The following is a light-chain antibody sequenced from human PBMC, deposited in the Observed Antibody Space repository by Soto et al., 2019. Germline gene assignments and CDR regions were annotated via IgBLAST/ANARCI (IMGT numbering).Light chain of an antibody. V-gene: IGLV2-14*01. J-gene: IGLJ2*01. CDR3: SSYTSSSPPVV. CDR2: EVS. Sequence: QSALTQPASLSGSPGQSITISCTGTSSDVGGYNHVSWYQQYPGKAPKLLIYEVSNRPSGVSYRFSGSKSGNTASLTISGRQAEDEANYYCSSYTSSSPPVVFGGGTQLTVL. CDR1: SSDVGGYNH.